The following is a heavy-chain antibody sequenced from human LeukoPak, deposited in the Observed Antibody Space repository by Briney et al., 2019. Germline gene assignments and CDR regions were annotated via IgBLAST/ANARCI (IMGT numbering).Heavy chain of an antibody. V-gene: IGHV4-4*09. CDR1: GGSLSSYY. CDR3: ARGDDFGSGLAD. D-gene: IGHD3-3*01. Sequence: SETLSLICTVSGGSLSSYYWSWLRQPPGEGLEWIGYIYTSGSTNYNPSLKSRVTISVDTSKNQFSLKLSSVTAADTAVYYCARGDDFGSGLADWGQGTLVTVSS. J-gene: IGHJ4*02. CDR2: IYTSGST.